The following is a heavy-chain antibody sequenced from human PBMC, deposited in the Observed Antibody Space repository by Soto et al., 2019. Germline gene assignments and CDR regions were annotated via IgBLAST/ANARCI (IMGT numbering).Heavy chain of an antibody. J-gene: IGHJ6*02. CDR1: GFSFSTYG. CDR3: YYYSGMDV. V-gene: IGHV3-30*03. CDR2: ISNDGSNK. Sequence: GSLRLSCAASGFSFSTYGMHWVRQAPGKGLEWMAVISNDGSNKYYADSVKGRFTISRDNSKDTAIYYCAKVIRADSTSSNFYYYSGMDVWGQGTTVTVSS. D-gene: IGHD6-6*01.